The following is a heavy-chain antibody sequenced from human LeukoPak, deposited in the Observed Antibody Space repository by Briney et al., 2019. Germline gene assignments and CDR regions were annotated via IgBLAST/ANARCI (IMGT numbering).Heavy chain of an antibody. J-gene: IGHJ4*02. CDR2: ISSTSSFI. CDR3: ARGDSGSFPNYFEN. CDR1: GFIFSSYG. V-gene: IGHV3-48*01. Sequence: SGGSLRLSCAASGFIFSSYGMNWVRRAPGKGLEWVSYISSTSSFIYYADSVKGRFTISRDNAKKSLYLQMNGLRAEDTAVFYCARGDSGSFPNYFENWGQGTLVTVSS. D-gene: IGHD1-26*01.